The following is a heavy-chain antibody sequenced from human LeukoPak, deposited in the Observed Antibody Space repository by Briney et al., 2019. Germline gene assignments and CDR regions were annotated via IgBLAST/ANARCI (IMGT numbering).Heavy chain of an antibody. Sequence: SVKVSCKASGGTFSSYAISWVRQAPGQGLEWMGGIIPIFGTANYAQKFQGRVTITADKSTSTAYMELSSLRSEDTAVYCCAREGIAATGSNDYWGQGTLVTVSS. V-gene: IGHV1-69*06. J-gene: IGHJ4*02. CDR3: AREGIAATGSNDY. CDR1: GGTFSSYA. D-gene: IGHD2-15*01. CDR2: IIPIFGTA.